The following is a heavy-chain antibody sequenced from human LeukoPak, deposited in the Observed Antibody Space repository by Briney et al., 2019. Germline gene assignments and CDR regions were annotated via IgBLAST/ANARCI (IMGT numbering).Heavy chain of an antibody. D-gene: IGHD6-13*01. V-gene: IGHV4-39*01. J-gene: IGHJ5*02. CDR2: IYYSGST. Sequence: SETLSLTCTVSGGSISSSSYSWGWIRQPPGKGLEWIGSIYYSGSTYYNPSLKSRVTISVDTSKNQFSLKLSSVTAADTAVYYCATCIAAAGRCDWLDPWGQGTLVTVSS. CDR3: ATCIAAAGRCDWLDP. CDR1: GGSISSSSYS.